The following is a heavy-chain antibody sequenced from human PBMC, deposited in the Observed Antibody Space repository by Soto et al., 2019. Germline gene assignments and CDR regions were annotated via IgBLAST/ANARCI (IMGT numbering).Heavy chain of an antibody. CDR1: GFTVSSNY. J-gene: IGHJ5*02. CDR3: ARDVWCGGGWFDP. Sequence: EVQLVESGGGFVQPGGSLRLSCAASGFTVSSNYMSWVRQAPGKGLEWVSVIYSGGSTHYADSVKGRLTISRDNSKNTLYLQMNSLRAEDTAVYYCARDVWCGGGWFDPWGQGTMVTVSS. D-gene: IGHD2-21*01. V-gene: IGHV3-66*01. CDR2: IYSGGST.